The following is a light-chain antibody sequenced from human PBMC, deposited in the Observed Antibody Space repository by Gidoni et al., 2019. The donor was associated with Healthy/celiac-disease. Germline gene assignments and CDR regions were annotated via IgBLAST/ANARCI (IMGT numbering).Light chain of an antibody. V-gene: IGKV1-5*03. J-gene: IGKJ5*01. CDR1: QSISSW. CDR2: KAS. CDR3: QQYNNPIT. Sequence: DTQMTQSPSTLSASVGARVTITCRASQSISSWLAWYQQKPGKAPKLLIYKASSLESGVPSRFSGSGSGTEFTLTISSLQPDDFANYYCQQYNNPITFGQGTRLEIK.